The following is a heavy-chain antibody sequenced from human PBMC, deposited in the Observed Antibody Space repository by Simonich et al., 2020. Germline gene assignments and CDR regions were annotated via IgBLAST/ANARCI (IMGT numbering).Heavy chain of an antibody. J-gene: IGHJ4*02. D-gene: IGHD3-22*01. CDR2: IYYGGST. CDR3: ARHYYDSSGYFDY. V-gene: IGHV4-39*01. Sequence: QLQLQESGPGLVKPSETLSLTCTVSGGSISSSSYYWGWIRQPPGKGLEWIGSIYYGGSTYYNPSLKSRVTISVDTSKNQFSLKLSSVTAADTAVYYCARHYYDSSGYFDYWGQGTLVTVSS. CDR1: GGSISSSSYY.